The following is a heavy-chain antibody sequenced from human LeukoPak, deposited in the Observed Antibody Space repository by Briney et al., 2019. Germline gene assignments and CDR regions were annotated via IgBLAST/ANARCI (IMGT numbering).Heavy chain of an antibody. J-gene: IGHJ4*02. CDR1: GFTFSNYA. CDR3: AKDLGRYRNNYFDY. V-gene: IGHV3-23*01. Sequence: PGGSLRLSCAASGFTFSNYAMNWVRQAPGKGLEWVSAISGSGGSTYYADSVKGRFTISRDNSKNTLYLQMNSLRAEDTAVYYCAKDLGRYRNNYFDYWGQGTLVTVSS. CDR2: ISGSGGST. D-gene: IGHD1-26*01.